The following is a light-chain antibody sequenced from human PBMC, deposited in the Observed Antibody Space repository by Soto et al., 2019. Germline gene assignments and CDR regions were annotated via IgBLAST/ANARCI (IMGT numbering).Light chain of an antibody. CDR2: LGS. Sequence: IVMTQSPLSLPVTPGEPASISCRSSQSLLHSNGYNYLDWYLQKPGQSPQLLIYLGSTRASGVPDRFSGSGSGTDFTLKISRVEAEDVGVYYCMQTLQTPRTFGPGTKVDIK. J-gene: IGKJ3*01. CDR1: QSLLHSNGYNY. V-gene: IGKV2-28*01. CDR3: MQTLQTPRT.